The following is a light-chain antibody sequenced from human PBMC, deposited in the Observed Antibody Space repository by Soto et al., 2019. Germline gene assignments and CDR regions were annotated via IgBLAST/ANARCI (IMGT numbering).Light chain of an antibody. J-gene: IGLJ1*01. V-gene: IGLV2-14*01. CDR3: SSYTSSNTHV. Sequence: QSALTQPASVSGSPGQSITISCTGTSSDVGGYNYVSWYQHHPGNAPKLMIYEVSNRPSGVSDRFSGSKSGNTASLTISGLQAEDEADYYCSSYTSSNTHVFGTGTKLTVL. CDR1: SSDVGGYNY. CDR2: EVS.